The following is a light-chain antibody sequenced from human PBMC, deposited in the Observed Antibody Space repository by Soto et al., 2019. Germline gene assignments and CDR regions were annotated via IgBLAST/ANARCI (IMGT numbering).Light chain of an antibody. CDR3: QQYGSSST. CDR2: GAS. J-gene: IGKJ4*01. Sequence: EVVLTQSPGTLSLSPGERATLSCRASQSLSDSYLAWYQHKPCQAPRLLIYGASNRATGIPDRFSGSESGTDFTLTISRLEPEDFAVYYCQQYGSSSTFGGGTKVEIK. CDR1: QSLSDSY. V-gene: IGKV3-20*01.